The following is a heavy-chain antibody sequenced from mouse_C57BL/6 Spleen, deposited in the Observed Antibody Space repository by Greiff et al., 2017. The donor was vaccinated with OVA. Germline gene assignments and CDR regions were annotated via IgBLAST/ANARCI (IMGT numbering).Heavy chain of an antibody. CDR3: ARVYWYFDV. V-gene: IGHV1-9*01. Sequence: VQLQQSGAELMKPGASVKLSCKATGYTFTGYWIEWVKQRPGHGLEWIGEILPGSGSTNYNEKFKGKATLTADTSSNTAYMQLSSLTTEVSAIYYGARVYWYFDVWGTGTTVTVSS. CDR2: ILPGSGST. J-gene: IGHJ1*03. CDR1: GYTFTGYW.